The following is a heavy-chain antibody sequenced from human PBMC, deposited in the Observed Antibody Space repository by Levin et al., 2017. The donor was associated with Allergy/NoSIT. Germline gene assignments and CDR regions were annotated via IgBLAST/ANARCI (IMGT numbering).Heavy chain of an antibody. Sequence: SVKVSCKTSGGTVNTYSFNWVRQAPGQGLEWMGGIIPIFHTPKYAQKFQGRVTITADESTSTVYMEVSSLRSEDTALYYCARDGGYSGYDGGNYFDYWGQGTLVTVSS. CDR1: GGTVNTYS. V-gene: IGHV1-69*13. D-gene: IGHD5-12*01. CDR2: IIPIFHTP. J-gene: IGHJ4*02. CDR3: ARDGGYSGYDGGNYFDY.